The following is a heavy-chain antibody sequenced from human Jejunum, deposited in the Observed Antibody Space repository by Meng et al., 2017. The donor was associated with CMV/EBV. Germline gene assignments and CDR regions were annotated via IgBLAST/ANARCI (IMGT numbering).Heavy chain of an antibody. Sequence: SVFTFRNFALSWGRQAPGKGLVWIFAITGSGSSTYYAASVKGRFTISRDNSKNTLYLQMNILRAEDTAVYYCAKGRNGDNEPIDFDYWGQGTLVTVSS. J-gene: IGHJ4*02. CDR3: AKGRNGDNEPIDFDY. V-gene: IGHV3-23*01. D-gene: IGHD4-17*01. CDR2: ITGSGSST. CDR1: VFTFRNFA.